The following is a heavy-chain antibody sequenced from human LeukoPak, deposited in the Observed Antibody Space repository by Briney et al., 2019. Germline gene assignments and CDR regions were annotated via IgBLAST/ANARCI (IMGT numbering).Heavy chain of an antibody. J-gene: IGHJ4*02. D-gene: IGHD3-9*01. CDR2: INGGNDDA. CDR3: ARDLRYFVS. CDR1: GYTFTSYG. Sequence: ASVKVSCKTSGYTFTSYGMHWVRQAPGQRLEWMGWINGGNDDAKYSQKFQGRVTIIRDTSASTAYMELSSLRSEDTAVYYCARDLRYFVSWGQGTLVTVSS. V-gene: IGHV1-3*01.